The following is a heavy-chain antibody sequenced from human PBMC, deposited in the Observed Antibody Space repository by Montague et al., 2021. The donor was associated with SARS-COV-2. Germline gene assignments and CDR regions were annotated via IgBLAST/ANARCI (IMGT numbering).Heavy chain of an antibody. CDR2: TYFRSNWNY. CDR3: ARGSWHIVVVTAIRDGYYGMDV. CDR1: GDSVSSNSAA. Sequence: CAISGDSVSSNSAAWSWIRQSPSRGLEWLARTYFRSNWNYDYAASVAGRVTVNPDTSKNQFSLKLSSVTAADTAVYYCARGSWHIVVVTAIRDGYYGMDVWGQGTTVTVSS. V-gene: IGHV6-1*01. D-gene: IGHD2-21*02. J-gene: IGHJ6*02.